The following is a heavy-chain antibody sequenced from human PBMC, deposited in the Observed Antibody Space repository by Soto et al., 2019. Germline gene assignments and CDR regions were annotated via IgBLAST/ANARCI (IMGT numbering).Heavy chain of an antibody. D-gene: IGHD6-13*01. CDR2: IIPILGIA. CDR1: GGTFSSYT. J-gene: IGHJ1*01. V-gene: IGHV1-69*04. Sequence: SVKGSCKASGGTFSSYTISWVRQAPGQGLEWMGRIIPILGIANYAQKFQGRVTITADKSTSTAYMELSSLRSEDTAVYYCARDTVIAAAGTHFXHWGQGTLVXVSS. CDR3: ARDTVIAAAGTHFXH.